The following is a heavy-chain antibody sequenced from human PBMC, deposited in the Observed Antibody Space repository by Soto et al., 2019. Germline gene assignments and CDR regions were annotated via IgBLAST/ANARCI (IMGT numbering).Heavy chain of an antibody. CDR3: ARSGEHPFDY. Sequence: QVQLIQSAGEVKKPGASVKVSCKASGYTFTNYVIHWIRQAPGQGLEWMAWISPLKGNTNYAQKVQGRVTVTTDTSTNTVYMHLSGLRSVDTALYFCARSGEHPFDYWGQGSLVTVSS. J-gene: IGHJ4*02. V-gene: IGHV1-18*01. CDR1: GYTFTNYV. CDR2: ISPLKGNT. D-gene: IGHD5-12*01.